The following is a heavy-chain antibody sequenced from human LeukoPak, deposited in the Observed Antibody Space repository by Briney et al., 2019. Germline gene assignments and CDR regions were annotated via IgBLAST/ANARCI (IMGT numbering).Heavy chain of an antibody. CDR2: IYPGDSDT. CDR3: ARRIAAAGTNWFDP. Sequence: GESLKISCKGSGYSLTSYWIGWVRQMPGKGLEWMGIIYPGDSDTRYSPSFQGQVTISTDKSISTAYLQWSSLKASDTAMYYCARRIAAAGTNWFDPWGQGTLVTVSS. CDR1: GYSLTSYW. D-gene: IGHD6-13*01. J-gene: IGHJ5*02. V-gene: IGHV5-51*01.